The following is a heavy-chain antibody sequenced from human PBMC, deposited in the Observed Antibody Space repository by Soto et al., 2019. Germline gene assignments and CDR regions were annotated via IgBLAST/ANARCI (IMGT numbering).Heavy chain of an antibody. CDR1: GFTFSTYW. J-gene: IGHJ6*02. CDR2: IKQDGTEK. CDR3: TTSPHRDSERVFV. Sequence: PGGSLRLSCAASGFTFSTYWMSWVRRTPGKGLEWVANIKQDGTEKYYVDSVRGRLTVSGDNAKSSLYLQMNSLRVEDTAVYYCTTSPHRDSERVFVWGQGTTVTVSS. V-gene: IGHV3-7*01. D-gene: IGHD1-26*01.